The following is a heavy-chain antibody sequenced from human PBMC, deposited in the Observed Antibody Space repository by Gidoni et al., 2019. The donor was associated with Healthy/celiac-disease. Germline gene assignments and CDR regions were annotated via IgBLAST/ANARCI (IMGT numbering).Heavy chain of an antibody. CDR3: ARTNCSTTSCPKGPLGYFDY. CDR1: GFTFSSYA. Sequence: EVQLLESGGGLVQPGGSLRLSCAASGFTFSSYALSWVRQAAGKGLGWVSAISGSGGSTYYADSVKGRFTISRDNSKNTLYLQMNSLRAGDTAVYYCARTNCSTTSCPKGPLGYFDYWGQGTLVTVSS. CDR2: ISGSGGST. V-gene: IGHV3-23*01. J-gene: IGHJ4*02. D-gene: IGHD2-2*01.